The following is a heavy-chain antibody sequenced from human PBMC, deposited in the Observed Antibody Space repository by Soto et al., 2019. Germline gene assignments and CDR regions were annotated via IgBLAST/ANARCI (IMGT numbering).Heavy chain of an antibody. Sequence: QVQLVESGGAVVQPGTSLRLSCTASGFTFSSYRMHWVRQAPGKGLEWVAIIWYDGSHKFYVDSVKGRFAVSRDNSKNTVYLQMNSLTGEDTAVYYCARPRYSGDVPDALEIWGRGTLVTISS. D-gene: IGHD5-12*01. J-gene: IGHJ3*02. CDR1: GFTFSSYR. CDR3: ARPRYSGDVPDALEI. V-gene: IGHV3-33*01. CDR2: IWYDGSHK.